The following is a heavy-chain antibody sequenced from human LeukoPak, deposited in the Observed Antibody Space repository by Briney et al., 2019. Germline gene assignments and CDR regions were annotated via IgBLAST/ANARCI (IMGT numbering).Heavy chain of an antibody. J-gene: IGHJ4*02. D-gene: IGHD2-15*01. Sequence: GGSLRLSCAASGFTFSSYSMNWVRQAPGKGLEWVGFIRSKAYGGTTEYAASVKGRFTISRDDSKSIAYLQMNSLKTEDTAVYYCTRGGGLDYWGQGTLVTVSS. CDR3: TRGGGLDY. CDR2: IRSKAYGGTT. CDR1: GFTFSSYS. V-gene: IGHV3-49*04.